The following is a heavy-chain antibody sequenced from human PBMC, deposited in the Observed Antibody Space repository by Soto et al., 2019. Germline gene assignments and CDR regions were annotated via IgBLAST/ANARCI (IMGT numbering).Heavy chain of an antibody. CDR3: ARDGSYDSSGHWVADSVFDF. CDR2: ISTLNGNT. CDR1: GYSFTNYG. V-gene: IGHV1-18*01. Sequence: QVQLVQSRGEVKMPGASVTVSCKASGYSFTNYGISWVRQAPGQGLEWMGWISTLNGNTNLEQRFQGRVTMTTATSTTTAYMELRRLTSDDTTVYYCARDGSYDSSGHWVADSVFDFWGKGTMVSVSS. D-gene: IGHD3-22*01. J-gene: IGHJ3*01.